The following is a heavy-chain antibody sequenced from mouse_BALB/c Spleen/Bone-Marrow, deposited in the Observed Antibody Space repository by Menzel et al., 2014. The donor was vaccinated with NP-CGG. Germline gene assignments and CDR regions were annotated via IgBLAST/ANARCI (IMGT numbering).Heavy chain of an antibody. CDR3: ARAKYGNPWFAY. D-gene: IGHD2-10*02. Sequence: EVKLVESGGGLVQPGGSLKLSCAASGFDFSRYWMNWVRQAPGNGLEWIGQINPDSDTINYTPSLKDKFIISRDNAKNTLYLQMSKVGSEDTALYYCARAKYGNPWFAYWGQGTLVTVSA. J-gene: IGHJ3*01. V-gene: IGHV4-1*02. CDR1: GFDFSRYW. CDR2: INPDSDTI.